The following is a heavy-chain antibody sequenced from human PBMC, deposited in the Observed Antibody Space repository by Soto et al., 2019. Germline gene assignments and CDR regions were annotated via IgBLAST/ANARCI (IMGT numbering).Heavy chain of an antibody. CDR3: AKPKSDILTGYFAFDI. J-gene: IGHJ3*02. Sequence: GGSLRLSCAASGFTFSSYAMSWVRQAPGKGLEWVSAISGSGGSTYYADYVKGRFTISRDNSKNTLYLQMNSLRAEDTAVYYCAKPKSDILTGYFAFDIWGQGTMVTVSS. CDR2: ISGSGGST. V-gene: IGHV3-23*01. CDR1: GFTFSSYA. D-gene: IGHD3-9*01.